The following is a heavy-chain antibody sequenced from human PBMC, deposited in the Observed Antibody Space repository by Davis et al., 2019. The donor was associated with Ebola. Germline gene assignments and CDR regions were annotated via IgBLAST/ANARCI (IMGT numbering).Heavy chain of an antibody. CDR3: ARDATDKYYYDSSGYYRGRAFDI. D-gene: IGHD3-22*01. CDR1: GGSISNYY. CDR2: INHSGST. V-gene: IGHV4-34*01. J-gene: IGHJ3*02. Sequence: MPSETLSLTCSVSGGSISNYYWSWIRQPPGEGLEWIAEINHSGSTNYNPSLKSRITISVDTSKNQFSLKLSSVTAADTAVYYCARDATDKYYYDSSGYYRGRAFDIWGQGTMVTVSS.